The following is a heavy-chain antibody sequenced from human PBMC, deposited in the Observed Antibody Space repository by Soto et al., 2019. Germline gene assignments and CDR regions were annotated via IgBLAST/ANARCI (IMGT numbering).Heavy chain of an antibody. J-gene: IGHJ4*02. V-gene: IGHV5-51*01. D-gene: IGHD6-13*01. CDR1: GYXFISSL. Sequence: EXLKISCQSSGYXFISSLVVWVRHMPGKGLEWMGIIYPGYSDTSYSPSFQGQVTISADKSTSTAYLQWISLKSSDTATYYCARMMAASGTAFDYWGQGALGTVSS. CDR3: ARMMAASGTAFDY. CDR2: IYPGYSDT.